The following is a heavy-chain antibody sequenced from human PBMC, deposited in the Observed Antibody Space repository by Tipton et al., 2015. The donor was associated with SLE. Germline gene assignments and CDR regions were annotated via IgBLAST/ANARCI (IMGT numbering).Heavy chain of an antibody. Sequence: SLRLSCAASEFTFNNYAIRWVRQAPGKGLEWVAVISYDGSNKYYADSVKGRFTISRDNSKNTLYLQMNSLRAEDTAVYYCARDPISGSYLDYWGQGTLVTVSS. D-gene: IGHD1-26*01. CDR1: EFTFNNYA. CDR2: ISYDGSNK. J-gene: IGHJ4*02. V-gene: IGHV3-30-3*01. CDR3: ARDPISGSYLDY.